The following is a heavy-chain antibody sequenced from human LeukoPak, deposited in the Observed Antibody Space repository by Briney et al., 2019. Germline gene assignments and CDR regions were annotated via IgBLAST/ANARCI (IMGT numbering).Heavy chain of an antibody. V-gene: IGHV4-59*12. Sequence: SETLSLTCTVSGGSISSYYWSWIRQPPGKGLEWIGYIYYSGSTNYNPSLQSRVTISVDTSKNQFSLKLSSVTAADTAVYYCARSPQGTATTANWLDPWGQGTLVTVSS. CDR3: ARSPQGTATTANWLDP. J-gene: IGHJ5*02. D-gene: IGHD4-17*01. CDR1: GGSISSYY. CDR2: IYYSGST.